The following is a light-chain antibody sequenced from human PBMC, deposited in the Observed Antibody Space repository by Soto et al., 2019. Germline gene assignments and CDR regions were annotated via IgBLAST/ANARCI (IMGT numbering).Light chain of an antibody. CDR1: NSDVGGYNY. CDR2: EVS. Sequence: QSALTQPASVSGSPGQSITISCTGTNSDVGGYNYVSWYQQHPGKAPKILIYEVSNRPSGVSNRFSGSKSGNTASLTISGLQAEDEADYYCSSSTSTSTLVVFGGGTKLPVL. CDR3: SSSTSTSTLVV. J-gene: IGLJ2*01. V-gene: IGLV2-14*01.